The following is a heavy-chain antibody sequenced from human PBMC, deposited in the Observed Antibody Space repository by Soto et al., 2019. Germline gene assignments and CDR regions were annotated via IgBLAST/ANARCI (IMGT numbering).Heavy chain of an antibody. CDR3: ARPATGTTTQYYYYYYGMDV. CDR2: IIPIFGTA. J-gene: IGHJ6*02. D-gene: IGHD1-1*01. CDR1: GGTFSSYA. Sequence: GASVKVSCTASGGTFSSYAISRVRQAPGQGLEWMGGIIPIFGTANYAQKFQGRVTITADESTSTAYMELSSLRSEDTAVYYCARPATGTTTQYYYYYYGMDVWGQGTTVTVSS. V-gene: IGHV1-69*13.